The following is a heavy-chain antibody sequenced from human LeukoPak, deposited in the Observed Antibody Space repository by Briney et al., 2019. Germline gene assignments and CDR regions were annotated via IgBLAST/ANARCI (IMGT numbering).Heavy chain of an antibody. Sequence: SQTLSLTCAISGDSVSSNTAAWNWIRQSPSRGLEWLGRTYYSSKWYNDYAVSVKSRITINPDTSKNQFSLQLNSVTPEDTAVYYCTRLQKLTRRELDYWGQGTLVTVSS. J-gene: IGHJ4*02. V-gene: IGHV6-1*01. D-gene: IGHD3-10*01. CDR1: GDSVSSNTAA. CDR2: TYYSSKWYN. CDR3: TRLQKLTRRELDY.